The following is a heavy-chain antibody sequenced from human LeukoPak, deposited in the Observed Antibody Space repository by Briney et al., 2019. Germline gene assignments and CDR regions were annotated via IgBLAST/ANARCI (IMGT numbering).Heavy chain of an antibody. J-gene: IGHJ4*02. CDR3: ARDLYGDYRHSYYFDY. D-gene: IGHD4-17*01. CDR1: AFTFSNYN. V-gene: IGHV3-21*05. CDR2: ISSSSSYI. Sequence: AGSLRRYGSAYAFTFSNYNMKWHRPAQGNGLEGVSYISSSSSYIYYADSVKGRFTISRNNAKNSLYLQMNSLRAEDTAVYYCARDLYGDYRHSYYFDYWGQGTLVTVSS.